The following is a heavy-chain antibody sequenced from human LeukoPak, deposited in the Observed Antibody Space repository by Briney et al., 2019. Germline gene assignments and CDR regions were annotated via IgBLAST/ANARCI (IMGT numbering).Heavy chain of an antibody. D-gene: IGHD3-9*01. CDR3: ARGAFPSSFHEILTGYYRKYYYYYGMDV. CDR1: GGSFSDYY. Sequence: PSETLSLTCAVDGGSFSDYYWSWIRQPPGKGLEWIGEIDHSGSTNYNPSLKSRVTISVDTSKNQFSLKLSSVTAADTAVYYCARGAFPSSFHEILTGYYRKYYYYYGMDVWGQGTTVTVSS. J-gene: IGHJ6*02. CDR2: IDHSGST. V-gene: IGHV4-34*01.